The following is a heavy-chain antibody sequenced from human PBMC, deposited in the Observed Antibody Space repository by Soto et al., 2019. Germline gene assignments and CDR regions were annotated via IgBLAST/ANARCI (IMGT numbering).Heavy chain of an antibody. D-gene: IGHD1-1*01. CDR3: ARGRYGDY. CDR2: ISAHNGNT. J-gene: IGHJ4*02. Sequence: QVHLVQSGAEVKKPGASVKVSCKASGYTFTSYGITWVRQAPGQGLEWMGWISAHNGNTDYAQKLQGRVIVTRDTSTSTAYMGLRILISADTAVYYCARGRYGDYWGQGALVTVSS. V-gene: IGHV1-18*01. CDR1: GYTFTSYG.